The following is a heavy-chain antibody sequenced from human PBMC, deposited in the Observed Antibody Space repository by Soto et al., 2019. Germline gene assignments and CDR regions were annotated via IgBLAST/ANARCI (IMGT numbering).Heavy chain of an antibody. D-gene: IGHD6-13*01. J-gene: IGHJ4*02. Sequence: ASVKLSCKGSGYIITIYAGGWVRQAPGQGLEWMGWIIAYKGNTNYAQKLQGRVTMTTDTSTSTAYMELRSLRSDDTAVYYCVRGYSSSWYWIPYFDYWGQGTLVTVSS. V-gene: IGHV1-18*01. CDR3: VRGYSSSWYWIPYFDY. CDR1: GYIITIYA. CDR2: IIAYKGNT.